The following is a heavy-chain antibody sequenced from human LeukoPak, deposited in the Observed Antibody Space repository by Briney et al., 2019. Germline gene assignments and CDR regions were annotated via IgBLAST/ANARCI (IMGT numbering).Heavy chain of an antibody. J-gene: IGHJ3*02. V-gene: IGHV3-7*01. D-gene: IGHD2-21*01. Sequence: GGSLRLSCAASGFTFSSYWMSWVRQAPGKGLEWVANIKQDGSEKCYVDSVKGRFAISRDNAKNSLYLQMNSLRAEDTAVYYCARDLWGYQACDIWGQGTMVTVSS. CDR1: GFTFSSYW. CDR3: ARDLWGYQACDI. CDR2: IKQDGSEK.